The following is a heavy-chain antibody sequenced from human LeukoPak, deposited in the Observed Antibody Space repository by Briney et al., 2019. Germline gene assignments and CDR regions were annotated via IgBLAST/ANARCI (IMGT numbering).Heavy chain of an antibody. Sequence: PGGSLRLSCAASGFTFSNYGIHWVRQAPGKGLEWVAVISYDGSNKYYADSEKGRFTISRDNSKNTLYLQMNSLRAEDTAVYYCAKDWDEDIVVVPAATHFDYWGQGTLVTVSS. D-gene: IGHD2-2*01. V-gene: IGHV3-30*18. CDR1: GFTFSNYG. CDR3: AKDWDEDIVVVPAATHFDY. CDR2: ISYDGSNK. J-gene: IGHJ4*02.